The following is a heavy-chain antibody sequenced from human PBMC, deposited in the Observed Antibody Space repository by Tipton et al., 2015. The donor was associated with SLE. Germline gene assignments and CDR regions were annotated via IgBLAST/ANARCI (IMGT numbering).Heavy chain of an antibody. J-gene: IGHJ2*01. Sequence: SLRLSCAASGFTFDDYAVHWVRQAPGKGLEWVSGISWNSGSIGYADSVKGRFTISRDNSKNTLYLQMNSLRAEDTAVYYCARARATVTYWYFDLWGRGTLVTVSS. CDR1: GFTFDDYA. V-gene: IGHV3-9*01. CDR3: ARARATVTYWYFDL. D-gene: IGHD4-17*01. CDR2: ISWNSGSI.